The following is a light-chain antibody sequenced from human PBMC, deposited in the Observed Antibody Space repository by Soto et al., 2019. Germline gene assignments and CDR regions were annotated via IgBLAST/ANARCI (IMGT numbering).Light chain of an antibody. V-gene: IGKV3-11*01. CDR3: QQRSNWPIT. CDR1: QSVSSY. Sequence: EIVVTQSPATLSLSPGERGTLSCRTSQSVSSYFAWYQQKPGRAPRLLIYDASSRATGIPARFIGSGSGTDFTLTISSLEPEDFAVYYCQQRSNWPITFGQGTRLEIK. J-gene: IGKJ5*01. CDR2: DAS.